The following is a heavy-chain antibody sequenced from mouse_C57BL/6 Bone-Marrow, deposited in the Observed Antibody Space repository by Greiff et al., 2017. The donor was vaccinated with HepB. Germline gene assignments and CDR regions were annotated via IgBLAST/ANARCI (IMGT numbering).Heavy chain of an antibody. CDR1: GYTFTDYY. Sequence: VQLVESGAELVRPGASVKLSCKASGYTFTDYYINWVKQRPGQGLEWIARIYPGSGNTYYNEKFKGKATLTAEKSSSTAYMQLSSLTSEDSAVYFCARGGNYGMDYWGQGTSVTISS. D-gene: IGHD2-1*01. CDR3: ARGGNYGMDY. J-gene: IGHJ4*01. CDR2: IYPGSGNT. V-gene: IGHV1-76*01.